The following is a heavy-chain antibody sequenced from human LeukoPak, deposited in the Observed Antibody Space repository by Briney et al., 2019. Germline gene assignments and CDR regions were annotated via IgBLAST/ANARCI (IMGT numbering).Heavy chain of an antibody. CDR3: ARGYCSGGSCYNLDY. CDR1: GFSFSSYT. D-gene: IGHD2-15*01. CDR2: ISSGSSTI. V-gene: IGHV3-48*01. Sequence: GGSLRLSCAASGFSFSSYTMNWVRQAPGKGLEWTSYISSGSSTIYYADSVKGRFTISRDNAKNSLYLQMNSLRAEDTAVYYCARGYCSGGSCYNLDYWGEGTLVTVSS. J-gene: IGHJ4*02.